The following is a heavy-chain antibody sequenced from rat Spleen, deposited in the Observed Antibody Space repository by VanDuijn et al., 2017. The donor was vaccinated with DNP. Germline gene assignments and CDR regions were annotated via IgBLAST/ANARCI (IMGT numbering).Heavy chain of an antibody. J-gene: IGHJ4*01. CDR3: ARHRTIMPYYYSMDA. CDR1: GFTFSDFG. V-gene: IGHV5S14*01. Sequence: EVQLVESGGGLVQPGRSLRLSCTASGFTFSDFGMAWVRQTPTKGLEWVASINTGGGTTYYRDSVKGRFTISRDNAKNTQYLQMDSLGSEDTATYYCARHRTIMPYYYSMDAWGQGASVTVSS. CDR2: INTGGGTT. D-gene: IGHD1-12*01.